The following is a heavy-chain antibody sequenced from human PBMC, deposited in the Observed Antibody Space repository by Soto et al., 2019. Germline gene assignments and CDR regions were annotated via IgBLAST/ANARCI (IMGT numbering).Heavy chain of an antibody. CDR2: ISGYNGNT. J-gene: IGHJ6*02. CDR1: GYTFTSYG. D-gene: IGHD3-10*01. Sequence: QVQLVQSGAEVKKPGASVKVSCKASGYTFTSYGVSWVRQAPGQGLEWMGWISGYNGNTNYAQKLQGTVTMTTETSTRTAYMELRSLRSDETAVYYCARAGKYYYGSGSPSYYGKDVWGQGITVTVSS. CDR3: ARAGKYYYGSGSPSYYGKDV. V-gene: IGHV1-18*04.